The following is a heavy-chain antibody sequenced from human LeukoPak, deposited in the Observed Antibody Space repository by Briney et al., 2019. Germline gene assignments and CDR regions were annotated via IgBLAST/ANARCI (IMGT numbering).Heavy chain of an antibody. CDR2: IKQDGSEK. V-gene: IGHV3-7*01. D-gene: IGHD4-17*01. CDR3: ARDCRYGDLYYYYYGMDV. J-gene: IGHJ6*02. Sequence: PGGSLRLSCAASGFTFSSYWMSWVRQAPGKGLEWVANIKQDGSEKYYVDSVKGRFTISRDNAKNSLYLQMNSLRAEDTAVYYCARDCRYGDLYYYYYGMDVWGQGTTVTVSS. CDR1: GFTFSSYW.